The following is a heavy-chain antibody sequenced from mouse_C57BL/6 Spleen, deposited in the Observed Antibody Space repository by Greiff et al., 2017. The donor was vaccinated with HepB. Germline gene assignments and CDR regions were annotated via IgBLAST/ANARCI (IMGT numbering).Heavy chain of an antibody. CDR3: AREEHITTVVARYYFDY. CDR1: GYTFTSYW. D-gene: IGHD1-1*01. CDR2: IHPNSGST. Sequence: QVQLKQPGAELVKPGASVKLSCKASGYTFTSYWMHWVKQRPGQGLEWIGMIHPNSGSTNYNEKFKSKATLTVDKSSSTAYMQLSSLTSEDSAVYYCAREEHITTVVARYYFDYWGQGTTLTVSS. V-gene: IGHV1-64*01. J-gene: IGHJ2*01.